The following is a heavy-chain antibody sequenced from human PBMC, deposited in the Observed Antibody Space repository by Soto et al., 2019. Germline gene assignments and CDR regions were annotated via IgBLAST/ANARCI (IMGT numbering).Heavy chain of an antibody. J-gene: IGHJ4*02. CDR2: ISYDGSNK. D-gene: IGHD3-22*01. CDR1: GFTFSSYG. V-gene: IGHV3-30*03. Sequence: PGGSLRLSCAASGFTFSSYGMHWFRQAPGKGLEWVAVISYDGSNKYYADSVKGRFTISRDNSKNTLYLQMNSLRAEDTAVYYCAIDGYYDSACDYWGQGT. CDR3: AIDGYYDSACDY.